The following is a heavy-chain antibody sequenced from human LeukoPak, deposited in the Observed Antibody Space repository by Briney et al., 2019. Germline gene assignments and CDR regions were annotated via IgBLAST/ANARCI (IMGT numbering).Heavy chain of an antibody. Sequence: GGSLRLSCVASGFTFSSHGMNWVRQAPGKGLEWVSGITSGTRTYYADSVKGRFAISRDNSKNTMYLQMNSLRAEDTAVYYCAKDATAALGTVYMDVWGKGTTVTISS. CDR1: GFTFSSHG. J-gene: IGHJ6*03. CDR2: ITSGTRT. CDR3: AKDATAALGTVYMDV. V-gene: IGHV3-23*01. D-gene: IGHD6-13*01.